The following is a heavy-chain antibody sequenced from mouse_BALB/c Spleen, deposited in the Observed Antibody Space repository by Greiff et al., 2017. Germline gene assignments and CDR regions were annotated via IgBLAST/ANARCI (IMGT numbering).Heavy chain of an antibody. Sequence: VQGVESGPGLVQPSQSLSITCTVSGFSLTSYGVHWVRQSPGKGLEWLGVIWSGGSTDYNAAFISRLSISKDNSKSQVFFKMNSLQANDTAIYYCARNWNGNYVVWFAYWGQGTLVTVSA. V-gene: IGHV2-2*02. CDR2: IWSGGST. CDR1: GFSLTSYG. CDR3: ARNWNGNYVVWFAY. J-gene: IGHJ3*01. D-gene: IGHD2-1*01.